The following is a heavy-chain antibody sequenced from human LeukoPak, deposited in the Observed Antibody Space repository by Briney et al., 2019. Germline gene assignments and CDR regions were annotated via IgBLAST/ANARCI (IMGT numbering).Heavy chain of an antibody. CDR1: GFTFSNYW. CDR2: IKQDESEK. CDR3: ARVEWMGRMDY. J-gene: IGHJ4*02. Sequence: GGSLRLSCAASGFTFSNYWITWVRQAPGKGLEWVANIKQDESEKYYVDSVKGRFTISRDKAKNSVYLQMNSLRDEDTAVYYCARVEWMGRMDYWGQGTLVTVSS. V-gene: IGHV3-7*01. D-gene: IGHD3-3*01.